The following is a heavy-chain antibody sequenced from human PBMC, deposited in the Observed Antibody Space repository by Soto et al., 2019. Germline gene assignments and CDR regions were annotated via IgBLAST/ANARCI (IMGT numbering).Heavy chain of an antibody. CDR2: VYYSGSS. V-gene: IGHV4-31*03. J-gene: IGHJ5*02. CDR1: GDSISGGASF. CDR3: AKLSCTSSTCYFPGWFDP. D-gene: IGHD2-2*01. Sequence: SETLSLTCTVSGDSISGGASFRSWIRQPPGKGLEWIANVYYSGSSYYNPSLKSRLTISVDTTKNQFSLQLKSMTAADPAVYYCAKLSCTSSTCYFPGWFDPWGQGTLVTVSS.